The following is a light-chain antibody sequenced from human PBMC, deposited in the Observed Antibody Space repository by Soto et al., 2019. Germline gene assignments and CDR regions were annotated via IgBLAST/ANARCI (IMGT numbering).Light chain of an antibody. Sequence: EIVMTQSPATLSVSPGERVTLSCRASQSVSSNLAWYQQKPGQAPSLLMYGVSTRAPGIPARFSGSGSGTEFTLTISSLQSEDFAVYYCQQYNRWPPWTFGQGTKVEIK. CDR1: QSVSSN. J-gene: IGKJ1*01. CDR2: GVS. CDR3: QQYNRWPPWT. V-gene: IGKV3-15*01.